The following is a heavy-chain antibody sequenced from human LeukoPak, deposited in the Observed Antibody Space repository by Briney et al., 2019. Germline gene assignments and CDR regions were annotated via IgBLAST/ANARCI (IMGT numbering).Heavy chain of an antibody. D-gene: IGHD3-22*01. CDR2: ISGSGGST. CDR3: AKDHSSGYYYISSGFDY. CDR1: GFTFSSYA. J-gene: IGHJ4*02. V-gene: IGHV3-23*01. Sequence: QPGASLRLSCAASGFTFSSYAMSWVRQAPGKGLEWVSAISGSGGSTYYAGSVKGRFTISRDNSKNTLYLQMNSLRAEDTAVYYCAKDHSSGYYYISSGFDYWGQGTLVTVSS.